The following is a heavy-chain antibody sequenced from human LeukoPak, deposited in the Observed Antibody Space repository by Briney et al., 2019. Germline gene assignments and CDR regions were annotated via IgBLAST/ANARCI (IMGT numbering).Heavy chain of an antibody. CDR1: GGSFSGYY. CDR3: ARVLGWAAFDY. D-gene: IGHD2-15*01. V-gene: IGHV4-34*01. Sequence: KPSETLSLTCAVYGGSFSGYYWSWIRQPPGKGLEWIGEINHSGSTNYNPSLKSRVTISVDTSKNQFSLKLNYVTAADTAVYYCARVLGWAAFDYWGQGTLVTVTS. J-gene: IGHJ4*02. CDR2: INHSGST.